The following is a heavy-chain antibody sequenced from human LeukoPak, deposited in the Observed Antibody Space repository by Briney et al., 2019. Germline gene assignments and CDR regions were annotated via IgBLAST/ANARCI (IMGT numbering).Heavy chain of an antibody. CDR3: ARGYYDFWSGSALYYYGMDV. CDR1: GGSISSGCYY. V-gene: IGHV4-61*02. J-gene: IGHJ6*02. CDR2: IYTSGST. D-gene: IGHD3-3*01. Sequence: SQTLSLTCTVSGGSISSGCYYWSWIRQPAGKGLEWIGRIYTSGSTNYNPSLKSRVTISVDTSENQFSLKLSSVTAADTAVYYCARGYYDFWSGSALYYYGMDVWGQGTTVTVSS.